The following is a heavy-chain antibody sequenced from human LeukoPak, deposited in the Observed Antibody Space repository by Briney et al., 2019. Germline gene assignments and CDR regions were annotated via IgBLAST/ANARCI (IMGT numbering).Heavy chain of an antibody. CDR3: ARGGALSGSYSGFDY. CDR1: GFTLSSYD. CDR2: ICTAGDT. V-gene: IGHV3-13*01. Sequence: PGGSLRLSCAASGFTLSSYDMHWVRQATGKGLEWVSAICTAGDTYYPGSVKGRFTISRENAKNSLYLQMNSLRAGDTAVYYCARGGALSGSYSGFDYWGQGTLVTVSS. D-gene: IGHD1-26*01. J-gene: IGHJ4*02.